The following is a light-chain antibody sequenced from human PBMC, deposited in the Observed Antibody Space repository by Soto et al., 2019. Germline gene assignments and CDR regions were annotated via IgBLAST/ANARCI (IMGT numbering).Light chain of an antibody. J-gene: IGKJ4*01. CDR1: QNIDAW. V-gene: IGKV1-5*03. CDR3: QRYNTYPLT. CDR2: KAS. Sequence: IQMTQSPSTLSASVGDRVTITCRASQNIDAWLAWYQQKPGKAPKVLIYKASSLESGVPSRFSGSGSGTEFTLTISSPQPDDSATYYCQRYNTYPLTFGGGTKVEIK.